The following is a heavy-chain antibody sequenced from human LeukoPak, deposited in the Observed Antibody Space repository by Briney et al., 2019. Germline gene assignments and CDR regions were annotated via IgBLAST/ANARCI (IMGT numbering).Heavy chain of an antibody. CDR1: GYTFTSYG. V-gene: IGHV1-18*01. J-gene: IGHJ5*02. CDR2: ISAYNGNT. CDR3: ARAHPVLLWLGESVGDNWFDP. D-gene: IGHD3-10*01. Sequence: ASVKVSCKASGYTFTSYGISWVRQAPGQGLEWMGWISAYNGNTNYAQKLQGRVTMTTDTSTSTAYMELRSLRSDDTAVYYCARAHPVLLWLGESVGDNWFDPWGQGTLVTVSS.